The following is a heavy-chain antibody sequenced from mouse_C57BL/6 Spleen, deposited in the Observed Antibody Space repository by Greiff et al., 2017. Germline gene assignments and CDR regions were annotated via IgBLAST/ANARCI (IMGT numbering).Heavy chain of an antibody. V-gene: IGHV5-17*01. CDR3: ARHRYYFDY. Sequence: DVKLVESGGGLVKPGGSLKLSCAASGFTFSDYGMHWVRQAPEKGLEWVAYISSGSSTIYYADTVKGRFTISRDNAKNTLFLQRTSLRSEDTAMYYCARHRYYFDYWGQGTTLTVSS. CDR1: GFTFSDYG. D-gene: IGHD3-1*01. CDR2: ISSGSSTI. J-gene: IGHJ2*01.